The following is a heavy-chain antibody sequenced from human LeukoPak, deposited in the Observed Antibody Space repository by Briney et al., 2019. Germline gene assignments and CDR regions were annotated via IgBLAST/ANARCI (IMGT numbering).Heavy chain of an antibody. Sequence: GASVKVSCKASGGSFSSYAISWVRQAPGQGLEWMGRIIPILGIANYAQKFQGRVTITADKSTSTAYMELSSLRSEDTAVYYCARHTYSGYDYNWFDPWGQGTLVTVSS. CDR2: IIPILGIA. V-gene: IGHV1-69*04. CDR1: GGSFSSYA. CDR3: ARHTYSGYDYNWFDP. D-gene: IGHD5-12*01. J-gene: IGHJ5*02.